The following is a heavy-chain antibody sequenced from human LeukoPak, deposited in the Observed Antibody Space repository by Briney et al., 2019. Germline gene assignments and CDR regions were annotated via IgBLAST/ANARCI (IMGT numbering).Heavy chain of an antibody. D-gene: IGHD2-15*01. Sequence: GGSLRLSCAASGFTFSSYNMNWVRQAPGKGLEWVSSISRTSSYIYYADSVKGRFTISRDNAQNSLYLQMNSLRVEDTAVYYCARVLETDCSGGSCYSGLDYWGQGTLVTVSS. J-gene: IGHJ4*02. CDR1: GFTFSSYN. CDR3: ARVLETDCSGGSCYSGLDY. CDR2: ISRTSSYI. V-gene: IGHV3-21*01.